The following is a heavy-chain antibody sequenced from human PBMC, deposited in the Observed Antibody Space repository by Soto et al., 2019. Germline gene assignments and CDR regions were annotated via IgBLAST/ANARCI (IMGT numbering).Heavy chain of an antibody. J-gene: IGHJ2*01. CDR1: GFSFSSYD. D-gene: IGHD3-16*01. Sequence: EVRLLESGGGLVQPGGSLRLSCAASGFSFSSYDMTWVRQAPGQGLEWVSSLSVTGGGPYYADSVRGRFTMSRDNSKKTVYLQINGLTADDTAVHYCAKVAGGLGYFDLWGRGTLVTVSS. CDR3: AKVAGGLGYFDL. V-gene: IGHV3-23*01. CDR2: LSVTGGGP.